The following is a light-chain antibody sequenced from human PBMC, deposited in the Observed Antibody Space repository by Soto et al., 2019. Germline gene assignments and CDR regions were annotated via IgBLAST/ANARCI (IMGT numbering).Light chain of an antibody. J-gene: IGKJ2*01. Sequence: DVLMTQSPLSLPVTLGQPASISCWSSRSLAYIDGNTYLNWFQQRPGQSPRRLIYNVSNRDSGVPDRFSGSGSGTAFTLKISRVEAEDVAVYYCMQGIHWPPYTFGQGTKLEIK. V-gene: IGKV2-30*01. CDR3: MQGIHWPPYT. CDR2: NVS. CDR1: RSLAYIDGNTY.